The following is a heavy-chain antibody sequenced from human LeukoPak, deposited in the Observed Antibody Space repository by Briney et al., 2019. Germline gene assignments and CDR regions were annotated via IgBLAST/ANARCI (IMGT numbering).Heavy chain of an antibody. CDR2: IIPIFGTA. CDR1: GGTFSSYA. V-gene: IGHV1-69*13. CDR3: ARAGYYDILTGLLYYYGMDV. D-gene: IGHD3-9*01. J-gene: IGHJ6*04. Sequence: ASVKVSCKASGGTFSSYAISWVRQAPGQGLEWMGGIIPIFGTANYAQKFQGRVTITADESTSTAYMELSSLRSEDTAVYCCARAGYYDILTGLLYYYGMDVWGKGTTVTVSS.